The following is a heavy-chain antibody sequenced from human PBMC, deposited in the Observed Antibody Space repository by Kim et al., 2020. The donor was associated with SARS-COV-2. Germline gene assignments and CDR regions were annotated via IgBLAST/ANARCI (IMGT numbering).Heavy chain of an antibody. Sequence: GGSLRLSCAASGFSFDDYAMHWVRQVPGKGLEWVALIIAHGTITYYGDSFKGRFTISRDNSKNYLFLQMNGLRTEDTALYYCAKVLEPEAELPLDYWGLGTLVTVSS. CDR2: IIAHGTIT. D-gene: IGHD3-3*01. V-gene: IGHV3-43*02. CDR1: GFSFDDYA. CDR3: AKVLEPEAELPLDY. J-gene: IGHJ4*02.